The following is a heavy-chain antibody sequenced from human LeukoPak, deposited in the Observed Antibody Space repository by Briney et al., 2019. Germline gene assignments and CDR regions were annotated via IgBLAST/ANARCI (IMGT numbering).Heavy chain of an antibody. CDR3: AKEVAWGAGAYDV. V-gene: IGHV3-33*06. Sequence: GGSLRLSRAPSGFSFSYYVMHSVRHSPGKGLEWVALIWNDGTEEFYADPVKGRSTISRDNSKKTMYLEMNSLRAEDTAVYYCAKEVAWGAGAYDVWGQGTIITVSS. CDR1: GFSFSYYV. CDR2: IWNDGTEE. D-gene: IGHD7-27*01. J-gene: IGHJ3*01.